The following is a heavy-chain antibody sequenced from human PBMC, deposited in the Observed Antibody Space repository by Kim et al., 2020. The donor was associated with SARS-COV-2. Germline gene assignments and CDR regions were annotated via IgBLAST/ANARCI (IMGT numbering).Heavy chain of an antibody. CDR2: ISESGSNT. D-gene: IGHD1-1*01. CDR1: GFTLKIHA. V-gene: IGHV3-23*01. CDR3: ARGRVNVWFDC. Sequence: GGSLRLSCVASGFTLKIHAVSWVRQAPGKALEWVSSISESGSNTSYADSAKGRCTISRDNSKNTVYLQMDSLRADDTAVYYCARGRVNVWFDCWGQGTL. J-gene: IGHJ4*02.